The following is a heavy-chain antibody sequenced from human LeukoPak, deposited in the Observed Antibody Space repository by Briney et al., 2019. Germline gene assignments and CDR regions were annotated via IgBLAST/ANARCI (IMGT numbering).Heavy chain of an antibody. V-gene: IGHV4-39*07. D-gene: IGHD3-9*01. J-gene: IGHJ4*02. CDR1: GGSISSSSYY. Sequence: SETLSLTCTVSGGSISSSSYYWGWVRQPPGKGLEWIGEIYHSGSTNYNPSLKSRVTISVDKSKNQFSLKLSSVTAADTAVYYCSRYSYFDWLFVDYWGQGTLVTVSS. CDR2: IYHSGST. CDR3: SRYSYFDWLFVDY.